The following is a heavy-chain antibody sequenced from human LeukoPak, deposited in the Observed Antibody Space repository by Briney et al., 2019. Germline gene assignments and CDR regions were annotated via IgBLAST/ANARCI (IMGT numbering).Heavy chain of an antibody. J-gene: IGHJ4*02. Sequence: GASVKVSCKASGYTFTSYDINWVRQATGQGLEWMGWMDPNTGNTGYAQKFQGRVTMTTDTSTSTAYMELRSLRSDDTAVYYCARLAIFGVVIIGTPDYWGQGTLVTVSS. CDR1: GYTFTSYD. V-gene: IGHV1-8*01. CDR2: MDPNTGNT. D-gene: IGHD3-3*01. CDR3: ARLAIFGVVIIGTPDY.